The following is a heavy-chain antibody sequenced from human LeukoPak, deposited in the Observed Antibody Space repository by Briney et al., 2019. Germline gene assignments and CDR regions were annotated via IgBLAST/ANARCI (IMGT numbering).Heavy chain of an antibody. V-gene: IGHV1-69*04. CDR3: ARDQFSAYQLLPGKLWNRFDP. CDR1: GGTFISYA. CDR2: IIPILGIA. J-gene: IGHJ5*02. Sequence: GASVKVSCKASGGTFISYAISWVRQAPGQGLEWMGRIIPILGIANYAQKFQGRVTITADKSTSTAYMELSSLRSEDTAVYYCARDQFSAYQLLPGKLWNRFDPWGQGTLVTVSS. D-gene: IGHD2-2*01.